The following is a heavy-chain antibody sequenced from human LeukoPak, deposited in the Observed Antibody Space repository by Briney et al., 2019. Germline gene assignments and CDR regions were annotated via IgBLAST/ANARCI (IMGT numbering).Heavy chain of an antibody. CDR1: SGSFSNYY. V-gene: IGHV4-34*01. CDR2: INHSGST. Sequence: SETLSLTCAVYSGSFSNYYWNWIRQPPGKGLEWIGEINHSGSTNYNPSLKSRVTISVDPSKNQFSLKLTSVAAADTAVYYCARGISSWYFGWFDPWGQGTLVTVSS. D-gene: IGHD6-13*01. J-gene: IGHJ5*02. CDR3: ARGISSWYFGWFDP.